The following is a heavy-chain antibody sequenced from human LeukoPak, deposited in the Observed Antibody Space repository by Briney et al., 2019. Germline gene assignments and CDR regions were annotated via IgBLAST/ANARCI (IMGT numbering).Heavy chain of an antibody. CDR3: ARRWLDGGLDY. Sequence: GGSLRLSCEASGYTFKGYGLTWVRQAPGKGLEWVSGISGSGGSGGRTYYADSVKGRFTISRDNAKNSLYLQMNSLRAEDTALYYCARRWLDGGLDYWGQGTLVTVSS. CDR1: GYTFKGYG. J-gene: IGHJ4*02. CDR2: ISGSGGSGGRT. V-gene: IGHV3-20*04. D-gene: IGHD5-18*01.